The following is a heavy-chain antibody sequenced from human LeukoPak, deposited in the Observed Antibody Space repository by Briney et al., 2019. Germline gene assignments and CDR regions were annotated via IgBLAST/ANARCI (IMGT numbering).Heavy chain of an antibody. D-gene: IGHD3-22*01. CDR1: AFTFTSYG. J-gene: IGHJ4*02. CDR2: IRYDGSNK. CDR3: AKDLKDYYDSSGYYPACGY. V-gene: IGHV3-30*02. Sequence: GGSLRLSCAASAFTFTSYGLHWVRQAPGKGLEWVAFIRYDGSNKYYADSVKGRFTISRDNSKNTLYLQMNSLRAEDTAVYYCAKDLKDYYDSSGYYPACGYWGQGTLVTVSS.